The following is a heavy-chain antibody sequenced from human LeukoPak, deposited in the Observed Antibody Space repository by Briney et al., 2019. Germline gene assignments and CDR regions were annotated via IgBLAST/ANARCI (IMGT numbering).Heavy chain of an antibody. CDR2: ISSSSSTI. V-gene: IGHV3-48*01. D-gene: IGHD3-22*01. CDR3: AKSSYYDSSGYYREYYFDY. J-gene: IGHJ4*02. CDR1: GFTFSSYS. Sequence: GGSLRLSCAVSGFTFSSYSMNWVRQAPGKGLEWVSYISSSSSTIYYADSVKGRFTISRDNSKNTLYLQMNSLRAEDTAVYYCAKSSYYDSSGYYREYYFDYWGQGTLVTVSS.